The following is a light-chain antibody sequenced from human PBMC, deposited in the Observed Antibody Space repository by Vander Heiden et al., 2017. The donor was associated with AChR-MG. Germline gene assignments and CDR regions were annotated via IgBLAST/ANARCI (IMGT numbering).Light chain of an antibody. CDR2: KAS. J-gene: IGKJ1*01. CDR3: QRYNSNPWT. CDR1: QSISIW. V-gene: IGKV1-5*03. Sequence: DIQMPPSPSPLSASVGDRVTITCRASQSISIWLAWYQQKPGKAPNLLIYKASNLQSGVPSRFSGSGSGTEFTLTISSLQPDDFATYYCQRYNSNPWTFGQGTKVEI.